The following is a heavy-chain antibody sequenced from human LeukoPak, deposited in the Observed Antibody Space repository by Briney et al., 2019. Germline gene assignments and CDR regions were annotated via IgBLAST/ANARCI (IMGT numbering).Heavy chain of an antibody. D-gene: IGHD6-19*01. CDR2: LSYDGSEE. CDR1: GFSFSTYV. CDR3: ARALSYSSGWHVDY. V-gene: IGHV3-30*04. Sequence: SGGSLRLSCAASGFSFSTYVMHWVRQAPGKGLEWVAVLSYDGSEEYYADSVKGRFTISRDNSKNTLYLRLNSLRPEDTAVYYCARALSYSSGWHVDYWGQGALVTVSS. J-gene: IGHJ4*02.